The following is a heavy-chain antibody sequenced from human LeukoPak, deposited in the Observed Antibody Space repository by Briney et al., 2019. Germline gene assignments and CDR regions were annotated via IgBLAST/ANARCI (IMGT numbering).Heavy chain of an antibody. V-gene: IGHV1-46*01. CDR1: GYAFASYF. D-gene: IGHD3/OR15-3a*01. CDR2: INPSGAST. CDR3: ARESPGTGAFDY. J-gene: IGHJ4*02. Sequence: ASVKFSCKTSGYAFASYFIDWVRHAPGQGLEWRGIINPSGASTSYAQRFQVRVTMTRDMSTSTVYMELSSLRSEDTAVYYCARESPGTGAFDYWGQGTLVTVSS.